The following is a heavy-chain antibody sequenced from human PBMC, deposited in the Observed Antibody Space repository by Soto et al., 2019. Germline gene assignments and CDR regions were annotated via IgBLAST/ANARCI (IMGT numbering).Heavy chain of an antibody. V-gene: IGHV3-48*01. CDR3: ARDSTYDILSGPGAYYMDV. J-gene: IGHJ6*04. D-gene: IGHD3-9*01. CDR1: GFTFTSYS. CDR2: ISSSSGTI. Sequence: PGGSLRLSCAASGFTFTSYSMNWVRQAPGKGLEWISYISSSSGTIYYADSVKGRFTISRDNAKSSLDLQMKSLRAEDTAVYYCARDSTYDILSGPGAYYMDVWGKGTTVTVSS.